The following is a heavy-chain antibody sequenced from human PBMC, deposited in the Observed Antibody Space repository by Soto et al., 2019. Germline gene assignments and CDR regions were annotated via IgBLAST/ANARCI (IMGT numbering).Heavy chain of an antibody. CDR1: GFTFTSSA. J-gene: IGHJ4*02. D-gene: IGHD3-22*01. V-gene: IGHV1-58*01. Sequence: GASVKVSCKASGFTFTSSAVQWVRQARGQRLEWIGWIVVGSGNTNYAQKFQERVTITRDMSTSTAYMELSSLRSEDTAVYYCAAVISYDSSGYWAPPRYWGQGTLVTVSS. CDR3: AAVISYDSSGYWAPPRY. CDR2: IVVGSGNT.